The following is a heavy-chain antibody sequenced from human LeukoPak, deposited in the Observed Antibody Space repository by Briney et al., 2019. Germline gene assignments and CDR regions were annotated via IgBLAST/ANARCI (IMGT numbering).Heavy chain of an antibody. J-gene: IGHJ4*02. V-gene: IGHV1-8*01. CDR2: MNPNSGNT. CDR1: GYTFTSYD. D-gene: IGHD3-16*01. CDR3: ARVYRAWGLVPPPLYY. Sequence: ASVKVSCKASGYTFTSYDINWVRQATGQGLEWMGWMNPNSGNTGYAQKFQGRVTMTRNTSISTAYMELSSLRSEDTAVYYCARVYRAWGLVPPPLYYWGQGTLATVSS.